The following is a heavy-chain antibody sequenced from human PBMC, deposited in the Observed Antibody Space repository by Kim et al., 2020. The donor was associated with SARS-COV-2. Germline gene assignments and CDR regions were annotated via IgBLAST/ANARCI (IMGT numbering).Heavy chain of an antibody. Sequence: ASVKVSCKASGYTFTSYAMHWVRQAPGQRLEWMGWINAGNGNTKYSQKFQGRVTITRDTSASTAYMELSSLRSEDTAVYYCVIGYSSSWYLAEYFQHWGQGTLVTVSS. CDR1: GYTFTSYA. CDR2: INAGNGNT. V-gene: IGHV1-3*01. D-gene: IGHD6-13*01. CDR3: VIGYSSSWYLAEYFQH. J-gene: IGHJ1*01.